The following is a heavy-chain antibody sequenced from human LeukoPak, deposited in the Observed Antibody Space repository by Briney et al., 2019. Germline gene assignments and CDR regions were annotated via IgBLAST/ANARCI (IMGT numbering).Heavy chain of an antibody. D-gene: IGHD5-12*01. CDR1: GFTFSSYS. CDR2: ISSSSSYI. Sequence: GGSLRLSCAASGFTFSSYSMTWVRQAPGKGLEWVSSISSSSSYIYYADSVKGRFTISRDNAKNSLYLQMNSLRAEDTAVYYCYSGYDANHYYGMDVWGQGTTVTVSS. V-gene: IGHV3-21*01. J-gene: IGHJ6*02. CDR3: YSGYDANHYYGMDV.